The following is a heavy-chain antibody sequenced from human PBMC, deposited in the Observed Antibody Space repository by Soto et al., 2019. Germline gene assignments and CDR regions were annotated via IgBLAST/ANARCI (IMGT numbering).Heavy chain of an antibody. J-gene: IGHJ5*02. CDR2: INPSGGST. V-gene: IGHV1-46*01. D-gene: IGHD6-19*01. CDR3: ASSGGWQNWFDP. Sequence: GASVKVSCKASGYTFTSYYMHWVRQAPGQGLEWMGIINPSGGSTSYAQKFQGRVTMTRDTSTSTVYMELSSLRSEDTAVYYCASSGGWQNWFDPWGQGTLVTVSS. CDR1: GYTFTSYY.